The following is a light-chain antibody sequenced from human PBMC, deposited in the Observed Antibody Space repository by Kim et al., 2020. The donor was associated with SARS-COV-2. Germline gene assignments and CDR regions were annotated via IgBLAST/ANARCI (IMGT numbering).Light chain of an antibody. Sequence: GQSVTLSCTGTSGYVGGYTYVSWYQQHPGKAPKLMIYDVSKRPSGVPDRFSGSKSGNTASLTISGLQAEDEADYYCCSYAGSYTYVFGTGTKVTVL. CDR3: CSYAGSYTYV. V-gene: IGLV2-11*01. CDR2: DVS. J-gene: IGLJ1*01. CDR1: SGYVGGYTY.